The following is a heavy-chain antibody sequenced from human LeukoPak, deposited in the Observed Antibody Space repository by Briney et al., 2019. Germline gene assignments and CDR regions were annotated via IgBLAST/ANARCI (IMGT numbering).Heavy chain of an antibody. CDR2: IIPIFGTA. J-gene: IGHJ4*02. V-gene: IGHV1-69*01. CDR3: ASRGYSGSQTDY. Sequence: SVKVSCKASGGTFSSYAISWVRQAPGQGLEWMGGIIPIFGTANYAQKFQGRVTITADESTSTAYMELSSLRSEDTAVYYCASRGYSGSQTDYWGQGTLVTVSS. CDR1: GGTFSSYA. D-gene: IGHD1-26*01.